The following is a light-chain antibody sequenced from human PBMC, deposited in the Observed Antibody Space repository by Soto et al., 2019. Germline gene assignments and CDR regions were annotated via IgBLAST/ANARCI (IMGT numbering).Light chain of an antibody. CDR1: SSNLGAGYD. J-gene: IGLJ3*02. Sequence: QTVVTQPPSVSGAPGQRVTISCTGNSSNLGAGYDVHWYQQLPGAAPKLVIFGNRNRPSGVPERFSGSKSGTSASLAITGLQAEDEADYYCQAYDYSFTASVFGGGTKVTVL. CDR2: GNR. V-gene: IGLV1-40*01. CDR3: QAYDYSFTASV.